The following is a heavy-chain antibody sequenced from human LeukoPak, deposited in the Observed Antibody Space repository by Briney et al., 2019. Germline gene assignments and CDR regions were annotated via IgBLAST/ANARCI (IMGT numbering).Heavy chain of an antibody. V-gene: IGHV1-69*01. Sequence: SVNVSCKASGGTFSSYAISWVRQTPGQGLEWMGGIIPIFGTANYAQKFQGRVTITADESTSTAYMELSSLRSEDTAVYYCARGWAVAGTGAIDYWGQGTLVTVSS. CDR3: ARGWAVAGTGAIDY. CDR1: GGTFSSYA. CDR2: IIPIFGTA. J-gene: IGHJ4*02. D-gene: IGHD6-19*01.